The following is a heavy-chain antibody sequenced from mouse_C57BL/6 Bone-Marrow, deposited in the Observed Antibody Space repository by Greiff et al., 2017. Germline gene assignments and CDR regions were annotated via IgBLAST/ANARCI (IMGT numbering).Heavy chain of an antibody. D-gene: IGHD1-1*01. J-gene: IGHJ3*01. CDR2: IDPENGDT. CDR3: TGVLLRYWFAY. Sequence: VQLQQSGAELVRPGASVKLSCTASGFNFKDDYMHWVKQRPEQGLEWIGWIDPENGDTEYASKFQGKATITADTSSNTAYLQLSSLTSEDTAVYYCTGVLLRYWFAYWGQGTLVTVSA. V-gene: IGHV14-4*01. CDR1: GFNFKDDY.